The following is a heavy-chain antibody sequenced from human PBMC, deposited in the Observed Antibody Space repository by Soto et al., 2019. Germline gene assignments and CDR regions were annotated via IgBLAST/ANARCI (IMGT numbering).Heavy chain of an antibody. CDR1: GFTFSSYG. V-gene: IGHV3-30*18. CDR3: AKGCRTMIAGCLDAFDI. D-gene: IGHD3-22*01. Sequence: PGGSLRLSCAASGFTFSSYGMHWVRQAPGKGLEWVAVISYDGSNKYYADSVKGRFTISRDNSKNTLYLQMNSLRAEDTAVYYCAKGCRTMIAGCLDAFDIWGQGTMVTVSS. J-gene: IGHJ3*02. CDR2: ISYDGSNK.